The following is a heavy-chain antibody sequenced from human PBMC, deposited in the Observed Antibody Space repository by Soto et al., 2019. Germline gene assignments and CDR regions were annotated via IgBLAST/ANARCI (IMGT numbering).Heavy chain of an antibody. D-gene: IGHD3-3*01. CDR3: ARGQRFSDWFDP. Sequence: QVQLQESGPGLVKPSETLSLTCTVSGGDISTYYWTWIRQPAGKGLEWIGRIYSSGSTKYNPSLKSRFTMSLDTSKNQFSLRLSSVTAADTAVYYCARGQRFSDWFDPWGQGTLVTVSS. V-gene: IGHV4-4*07. J-gene: IGHJ5*02. CDR2: IYSSGST. CDR1: GGDISTYY.